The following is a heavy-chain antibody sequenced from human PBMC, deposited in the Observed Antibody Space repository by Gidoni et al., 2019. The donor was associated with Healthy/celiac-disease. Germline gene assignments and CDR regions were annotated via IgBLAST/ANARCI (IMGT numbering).Heavy chain of an antibody. D-gene: IGHD5-18*01. CDR2: ISSSSSYI. CDR1: GFPFSSYS. Sequence: EVQLVESGGGLVKPGGSLRLSCAASGFPFSSYSMNWVRQAPGKGLEWVSSISSSSSYIYYADSVKGRFTISRDNAKNSLYLQMNSLRAEDTAVYYCARALGIQLWLPGGYYYGMDVWGQGTTVTVSS. J-gene: IGHJ6*02. V-gene: IGHV3-21*01. CDR3: ARALGIQLWLPGGYYYGMDV.